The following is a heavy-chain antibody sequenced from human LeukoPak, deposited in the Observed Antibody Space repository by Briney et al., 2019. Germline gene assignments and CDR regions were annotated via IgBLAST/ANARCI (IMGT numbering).Heavy chain of an antibody. J-gene: IGHJ4*02. CDR2: ISAYNGNT. CDR3: ARDGGDYDFWSGYYGGPFDY. Sequence: GASVKVSCKASGYTFTSYGISWVRQAPGQGLEWMGWISAYNGNTNYAQKFQGRATMTRDMSTSTVYMELSSLRSEDTAVYYCARDGGDYDFWSGYYGGPFDYWGQGTLVTVSS. CDR1: GYTFTSYG. V-gene: IGHV1-18*01. D-gene: IGHD3-3*01.